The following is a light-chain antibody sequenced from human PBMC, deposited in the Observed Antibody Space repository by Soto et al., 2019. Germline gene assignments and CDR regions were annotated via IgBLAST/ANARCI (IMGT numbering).Light chain of an antibody. J-gene: IGLJ3*02. V-gene: IGLV2-14*01. CDR1: SSDVGYFNY. CDR2: EVS. Sequence: QSALTQPASVSGSPGQSITISCTGTSSDVGYFNYVSWYQHHPGKAPKLIIYEVSNRPSGVSNRFSASKSGNTASLTISGLQAEDEADYYCSSYTTSRTQVFGGGTKLTVL. CDR3: SSYTTSRTQV.